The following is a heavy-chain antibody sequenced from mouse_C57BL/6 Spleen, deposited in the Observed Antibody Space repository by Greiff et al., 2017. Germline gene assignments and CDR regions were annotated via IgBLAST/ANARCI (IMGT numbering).Heavy chain of an antibody. CDR2: IYPSDSET. CDR1: GYTFTSYW. Sequence: QVQLQQPGAELVRPGSSVKLSCKASGYTFTSYWMDWVKQRPGQGLEWIGNIYPSDSETHYNQKFKDKATLTVDKSSVTAYMQLSSLTSEDSAVYYCARRDYYGSSYGGYFDYWGQGTTLTVSS. CDR3: ARRDYYGSSYGGYFDY. D-gene: IGHD1-1*01. V-gene: IGHV1-61*01. J-gene: IGHJ2*01.